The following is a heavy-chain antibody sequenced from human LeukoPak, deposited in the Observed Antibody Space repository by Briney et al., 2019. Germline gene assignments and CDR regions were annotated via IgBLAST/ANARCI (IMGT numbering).Heavy chain of an antibody. CDR2: IKNAGSDT. V-gene: IGHV3-74*01. CDR1: GFIFSNYY. J-gene: IGHJ6*03. D-gene: IGHD2-15*01. Sequence: GGSLRLSCVGSGFIFSNYYMYWVRQAPGKGLVWVSRIKNAGSDTIYADSVKGRFTISRDNAKNTVYLQMNSLRAEDTAVYYCARPNCSSGSCPNRGGYYYYYMDVWGKGTTVTVSS. CDR3: ARPNCSSGSCPNRGGYYYYYMDV.